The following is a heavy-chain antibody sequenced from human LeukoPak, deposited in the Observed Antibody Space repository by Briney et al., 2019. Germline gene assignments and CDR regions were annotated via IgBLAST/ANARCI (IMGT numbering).Heavy chain of an antibody. Sequence: SETLSLTCTVSGGSISSYYLSWIRQPPGQGLGWIGYICYSGSTNYNPSPTRRVTISVDMSKNQFSMKLSSATAADTAVYYFARVGIAVAGTHWYFDLWGRGTLVTVSS. V-gene: IGHV4-59*01. D-gene: IGHD6-19*01. CDR2: ICYSGST. CDR1: GGSISSYY. CDR3: ARVGIAVAGTHWYFDL. J-gene: IGHJ2*01.